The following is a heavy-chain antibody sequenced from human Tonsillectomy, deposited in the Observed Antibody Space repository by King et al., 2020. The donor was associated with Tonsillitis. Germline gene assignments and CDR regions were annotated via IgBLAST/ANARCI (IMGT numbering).Heavy chain of an antibody. CDR2: INPSGGTT. Sequence: QLVQSGAEVKKPGASVKVSCKASGYTLTNYYMYWVRQAPGQGLEWMGIINPSGGTTSYAQTFQGRVTMTRDTSTSTVYMELSSLRSEDTAVYYCARGPAPIVGATYYANYWGQGTLVTVSS. V-gene: IGHV1-46*03. J-gene: IGHJ4*02. CDR1: GYTLTNYY. D-gene: IGHD1-26*01. CDR3: ARGPAPIVGATYYANY.